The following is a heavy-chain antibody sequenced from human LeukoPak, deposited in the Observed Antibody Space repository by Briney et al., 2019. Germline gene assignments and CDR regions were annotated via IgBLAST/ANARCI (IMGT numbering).Heavy chain of an antibody. CDR2: VIYSSSYI. Sequence: GGSLRLSCAASGFSFSSYSMNWVRQATGKGLEWVSSVIYSSSYIYYADSVKGRFTISRDNSKNTLYLQMNSLRAEDTAVYYCAKVRQWLADAFDIWGQGTMVTVSS. CDR3: AKVRQWLADAFDI. J-gene: IGHJ3*02. D-gene: IGHD6-19*01. V-gene: IGHV3-21*04. CDR1: GFSFSSYS.